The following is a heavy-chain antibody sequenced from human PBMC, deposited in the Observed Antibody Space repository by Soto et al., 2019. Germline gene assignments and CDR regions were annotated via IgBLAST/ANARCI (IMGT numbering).Heavy chain of an antibody. V-gene: IGHV5-51*07. CDR1: GYSFTNYW. CDR3: ARLLNIFDFDY. J-gene: IGHJ4*02. Sequence: GESLKISCQGSGYSFTNYWIGWVHQMPGKGLEWMGIIYVGDSDTRYSPSFQGQVTISADKSISTAYLQWSSLKASDTAIYYCARLLNIFDFDYWGQGTLVTVSS. CDR2: IYVGDSDT.